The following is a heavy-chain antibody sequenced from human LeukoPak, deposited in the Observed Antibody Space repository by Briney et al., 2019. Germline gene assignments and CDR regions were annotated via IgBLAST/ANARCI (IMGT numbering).Heavy chain of an antibody. D-gene: IGHD3-22*01. CDR2: IYYSGST. J-gene: IGHJ3*02. Sequence: SETLSLTCAVYGGSFSGYYWSWIRQHPGKGLEWIGYIYYSGSTYYNPSLKSRVTISVDTSKNQFSLKLSSVTAADTAVYYCARQGSHYYDSSGYYQDAFDIWGQGTMVTVSS. CDR1: GGSFSGYY. CDR3: ARQGSHYYDSSGYYQDAFDI. V-gene: IGHV4-31*11.